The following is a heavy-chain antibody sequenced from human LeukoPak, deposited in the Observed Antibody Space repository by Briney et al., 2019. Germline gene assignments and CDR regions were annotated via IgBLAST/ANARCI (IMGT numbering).Heavy chain of an antibody. Sequence: GGSLRLSCAASGFTFSSYWMHWVRQAPGKGLVWVSRINTDGSSTSYADSVKGRFTISRDNAKNTLYLQMNSLRVEDTAVYYCARSYLGATTVYYFDYWGQGTLVTVSS. CDR2: INTDGSST. D-gene: IGHD1-26*01. CDR1: GFTFSSYW. CDR3: ARSYLGATTVYYFDY. J-gene: IGHJ4*02. V-gene: IGHV3-74*01.